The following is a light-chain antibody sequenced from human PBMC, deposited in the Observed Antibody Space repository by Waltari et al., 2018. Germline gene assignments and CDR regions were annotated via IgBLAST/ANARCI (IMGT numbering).Light chain of an antibody. J-gene: IGKJ5*01. CDR1: QSVLYSSNNKDY. CDR2: WAS. CDR3: QQYHSAPT. Sequence: DIVMTQSPDSLAVSLGARATINCKSSQSVLYSSNNKDYLAWYQHKVGQPPKLLIYWASTRESGVPDRFSGSGSGTDFTLTISTLQAEDVAVYYCQQYHSAPTFGQGTRLEIK. V-gene: IGKV4-1*01.